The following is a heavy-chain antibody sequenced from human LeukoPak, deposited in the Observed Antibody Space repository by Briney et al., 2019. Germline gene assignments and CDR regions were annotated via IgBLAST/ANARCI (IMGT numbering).Heavy chain of an antibody. J-gene: IGHJ5*02. CDR3: ARDNCSGGSCYFGFWFDP. D-gene: IGHD2-15*01. CDR1: GGSISSYY. Sequence: PSETLSLTCTVSGGSISSYYWSWIRQPPGKGLEWIGYIYYSGSTNYNPSLKSRVTISVDTSKNQFSLKLSSVTAADTAVYYCARDNCSGGSCYFGFWFDPWGQGTLVTVSS. CDR2: IYYSGST. V-gene: IGHV4-59*01.